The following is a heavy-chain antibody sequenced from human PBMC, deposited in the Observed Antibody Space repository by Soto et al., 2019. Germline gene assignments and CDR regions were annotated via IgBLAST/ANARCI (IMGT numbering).Heavy chain of an antibody. CDR2: ISPYNGNT. CDR1: GYTFTSND. Sequence: QVQLVQSGAEVKKPGASVKVSCKASGYTFTSNDFSWVRQAPGQGLEWMGRISPYNGNTNYAQKFQGRVTMTTDTSTRTAYMELRSLRSDDTAVYYCGRLEMVTIRNWGQGTLVTVSS. CDR3: GRLEMVTIRN. J-gene: IGHJ4*02. D-gene: IGHD5-18*01. V-gene: IGHV1-18*04.